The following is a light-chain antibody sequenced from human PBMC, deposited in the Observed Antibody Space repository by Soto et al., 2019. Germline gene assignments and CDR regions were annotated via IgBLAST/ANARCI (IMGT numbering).Light chain of an antibody. Sequence: DIQMTQSPSSLSASVGDRVTITCRASQNIRRYLNWYQQKPGKAPKLLIYAASTLQSGVPSRFSGSGSGTDFTLAISSLQPEDFATYSCQQSYSTPLGFGQGTRLDI. CDR1: QNIRRY. J-gene: IGKJ5*01. V-gene: IGKV1-39*01. CDR3: QQSYSTPLG. CDR2: AAS.